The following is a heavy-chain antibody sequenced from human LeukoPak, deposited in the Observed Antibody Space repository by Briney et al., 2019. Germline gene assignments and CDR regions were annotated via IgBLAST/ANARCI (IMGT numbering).Heavy chain of an antibody. D-gene: IGHD2/OR15-2a*01. J-gene: IGHJ4*02. Sequence: GGSLRLSCAASGFTFSSYSMNWVRQAPGKGLEWVSSISSSSSYIYYADSVKGRFTISRDNAKNSLYLQMNSLRAEDTAVYYCASRITVGGGFDYWGQGTLVTVSS. CDR3: ASRITVGGGFDY. CDR2: ISSSSSYI. V-gene: IGHV3-21*04. CDR1: GFTFSSYS.